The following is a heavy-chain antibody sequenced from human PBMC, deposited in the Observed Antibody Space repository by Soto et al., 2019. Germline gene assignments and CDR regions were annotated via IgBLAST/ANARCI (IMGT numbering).Heavy chain of an antibody. CDR2: IKEDGSEK. Sequence: EVQLVESGGVLVQPGGSLRLCCTASGFTFSSYRMNWVRQAPGKGLEWVGNIKEDGSEKFYVDSVKSRFTISRYNAKNSLYLDMNSLRVEDTAIYFCARDFAGPWGQGTLVTVSS. J-gene: IGHJ5*02. CDR1: GFTFSSYR. CDR3: ARDFAGP. D-gene: IGHD6-13*01. V-gene: IGHV3-7*05.